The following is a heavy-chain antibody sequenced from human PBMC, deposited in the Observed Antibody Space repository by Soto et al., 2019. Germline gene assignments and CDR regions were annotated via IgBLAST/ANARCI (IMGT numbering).Heavy chain of an antibody. V-gene: IGHV3-74*01. CDR3: ARDLPTHGAGMDV. D-gene: IGHD1-26*01. J-gene: IGHJ6*02. CDR1: GFTFSRDC. Sequence: LRLSCAASGFTFSRDCMHWVRQAPGKGLVWVSRINSDGSSATYADSVKGRFTVSRDNAKNTLYLQMNSLRAEDTAVYYCARDLPTHGAGMDVWGQGTTVTVSS. CDR2: INSDGSSA.